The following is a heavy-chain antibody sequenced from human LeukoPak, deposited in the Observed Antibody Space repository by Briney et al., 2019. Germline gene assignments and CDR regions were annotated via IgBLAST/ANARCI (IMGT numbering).Heavy chain of an antibody. Sequence: GGSLRLSCAASGFTFSTYAMSWVRQAPGKGLEWVSISGSGGTTYYADSVKGRFTISRDNSKNTLYLQMNSLRVEDTAVYCCAKFSSELPAACAYFDSGGKGPRVTVS. D-gene: IGHD1-26*01. CDR2: SGSGGTT. CDR3: AKFSSELPAACAYFDS. V-gene: IGHV3-23*01. J-gene: IGHJ4*02. CDR1: GFTFSTYA.